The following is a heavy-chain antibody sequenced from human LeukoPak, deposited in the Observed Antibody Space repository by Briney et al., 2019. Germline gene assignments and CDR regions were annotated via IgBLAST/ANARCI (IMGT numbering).Heavy chain of an antibody. V-gene: IGHV1-2*02. D-gene: IGHD3-10*01. CDR2: INPNSGGT. Sequence: GASVKVSCKASGYTFTGYYMHWVRQAPGQGLEWMGWINPNSGGTNYAQKFQGRVTMTRDTSTSTVYMELGSLRSEDTAVYYCARDSPNYYGSGSPLDYWGQGTLVTVSS. CDR1: GYTFTGYY. J-gene: IGHJ4*02. CDR3: ARDSPNYYGSGSPLDY.